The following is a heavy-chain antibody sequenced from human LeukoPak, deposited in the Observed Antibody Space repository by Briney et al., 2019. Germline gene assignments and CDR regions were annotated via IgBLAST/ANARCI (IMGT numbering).Heavy chain of an antibody. CDR2: IAPSVDTT. CDR3: VREESGGYFDY. Sequence: GASVKVSCKSFGFTFTNYLLHWVRQAPGQGLEWVGRIAPSVDTTNYAQKFRGRVTMTRDTSTSTVYMELSSLRSDDTAIYYCVREESGGYFDYWGQGTLVIVSS. CDR1: GFTFTNYL. V-gene: IGHV1-46*01. J-gene: IGHJ4*02. D-gene: IGHD2-8*02.